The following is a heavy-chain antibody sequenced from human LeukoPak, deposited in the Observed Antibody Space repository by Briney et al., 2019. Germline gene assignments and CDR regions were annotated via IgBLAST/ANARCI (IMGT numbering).Heavy chain of an antibody. J-gene: IGHJ5*02. D-gene: IGHD2-2*01. CDR3: ARSAVPAAMRGWFDP. CDR2: IYYSGST. V-gene: IGHV4-31*03. CDR1: GGSISSGGYY. Sequence: SQTLSLTCTVSGGSISSGGYYWSWIRQHPGKGLEWIGYIYYSGSTYYNPSLKSRVTISVDTSKNQFSLKLSSVTAADTAVYYCARSAVPAAMRGWFDPWGQGTLVTVSS.